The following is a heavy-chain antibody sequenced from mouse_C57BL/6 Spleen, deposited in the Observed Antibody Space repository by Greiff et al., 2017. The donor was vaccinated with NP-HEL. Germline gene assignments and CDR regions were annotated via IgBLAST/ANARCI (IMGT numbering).Heavy chain of an antibody. V-gene: IGHV1-15*01. J-gene: IGHJ4*01. Sequence: LVESGAELVRPGASVTLSCKASGYTFTDYEMHWVKQTPVHGLEWIGAIDPETGGTAYNQKFKGKAILTADKSSSTAYMELRSLTSEDSAVYYCTRRGNYVGGSMDYWGQGTSVTVSS. CDR1: GYTFTDYE. CDR2: IDPETGGT. CDR3: TRRGNYVGGSMDY. D-gene: IGHD2-1*01.